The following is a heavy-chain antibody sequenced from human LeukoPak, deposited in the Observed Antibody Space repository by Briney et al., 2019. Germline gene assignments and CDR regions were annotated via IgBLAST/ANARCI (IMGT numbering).Heavy chain of an antibody. CDR2: ISSSSSYI. CDR3: ARVSNWNLDY. Sequence: GGSLRLSCAVSGFTFDDYAMHWVRQAPGKGLEWVSSISSSSSYIYYADSVKGRFTISRDNAKNSLYLQMNSLRAEDTAVYYCARVSNWNLDYWGQGTLVTVSS. J-gene: IGHJ4*02. D-gene: IGHD1-1*01. V-gene: IGHV3-21*01. CDR1: GFTFDDYA.